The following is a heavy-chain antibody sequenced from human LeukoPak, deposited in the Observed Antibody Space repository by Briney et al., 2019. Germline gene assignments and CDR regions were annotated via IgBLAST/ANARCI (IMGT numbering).Heavy chain of an antibody. Sequence: SETLSLTCTVSGGPIASSSYYWVWIRQPPGKGLEWIGSIYYTGSTYYNPSLESRVTISVDTSNNQFSLNLASVTAADTAVYYCAREFMYSSSWYDVWGQGTLVTVSS. J-gene: IGHJ4*02. CDR1: GGPIASSSYY. CDR2: IYYTGST. D-gene: IGHD6-13*01. CDR3: AREFMYSSSWYDV. V-gene: IGHV4-39*07.